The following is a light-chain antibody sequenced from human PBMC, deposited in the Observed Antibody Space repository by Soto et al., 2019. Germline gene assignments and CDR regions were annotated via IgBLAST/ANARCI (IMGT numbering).Light chain of an antibody. CDR2: ADD. V-gene: IGLV6-57*04. J-gene: IGLJ2*01. CDR3: QSYDTNTVV. CDR1: SGSIGSNS. Sequence: NFLLTQPHSVSESPGKTVTISCTRSSGSIGSNSVQWYRQRPGSAPTIVIYADDQRPSGVPNRFAGSIDRSSNSASLTISGLQTEDEADYYCQSYDTNTVVFGGGTKLTVL.